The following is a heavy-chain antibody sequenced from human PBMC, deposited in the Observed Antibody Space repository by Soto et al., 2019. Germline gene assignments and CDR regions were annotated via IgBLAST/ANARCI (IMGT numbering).Heavy chain of an antibody. D-gene: IGHD1-26*01. CDR2: INAGNGNT. Sequence: ASVKVSCKASGYTFTSYALHWVRQAPGQRLEWMGWINAGNGNTKYSQKFQGRVTITRDTSASTAYMELRSLRSDDTAVYYCARVVGALGHWFDSWGQGTLVTVSS. CDR1: GYTFTSYA. J-gene: IGHJ5*01. V-gene: IGHV1-3*01. CDR3: ARVVGALGHWFDS.